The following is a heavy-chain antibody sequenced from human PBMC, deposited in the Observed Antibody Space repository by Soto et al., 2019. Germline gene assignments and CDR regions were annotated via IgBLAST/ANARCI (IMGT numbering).Heavy chain of an antibody. Sequence: EVQLVESGGGLVQPGGSLRLSCAASGFTFSNYWMSWVRQAPGKGLEWVANMKQDGSEKDYVGSVKGRFTIYRDNDKNSLYLQMNSLTTEDTAVYYCARLITPRVLDSWGQGTLVTVSS. V-gene: IGHV3-7*05. J-gene: IGHJ4*02. D-gene: IGHD1-20*01. CDR3: ARLITPRVLDS. CDR2: MKQDGSEK. CDR1: GFTFSNYW.